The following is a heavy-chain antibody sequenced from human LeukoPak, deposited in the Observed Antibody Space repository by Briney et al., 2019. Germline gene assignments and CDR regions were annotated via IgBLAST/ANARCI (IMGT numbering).Heavy chain of an antibody. J-gene: IGHJ4*02. CDR3: ARFIREYEKYSGSYGSSSYFDY. D-gene: IGHD1-26*01. CDR2: IYTSGST. CDR1: GGSISSYY. V-gene: IGHV4-4*09. Sequence: SETLSLTCTVSGGSISSYYWSWIRQPPGKGLEWIGYIYTSGSTNYNPSLKSRVTISVDTSKNQFSLKLSSVTAADTAVYYCARFIREYEKYSGSYGSSSYFDYWGQGTLVTVSS.